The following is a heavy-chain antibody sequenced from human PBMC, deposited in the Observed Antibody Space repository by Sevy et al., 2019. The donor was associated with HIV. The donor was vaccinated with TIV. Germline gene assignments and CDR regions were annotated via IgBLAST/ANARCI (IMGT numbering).Heavy chain of an antibody. CDR2: ISYDGSNK. D-gene: IGHD3-22*01. CDR1: GFTFSSYG. V-gene: IGHV3-30*18. CDR3: AKTYYYDSSGYFSN. Sequence: GGSLRLSCAASGFTFSSYGMHWVRQAPGKGLEWVVVISYDGSNKYYADSVKGRFTISRDNSKNTLYLQMNSLRAEDTAVYYCAKTYYYDSSGYFSNWGQGTLVTVSS. J-gene: IGHJ4*02.